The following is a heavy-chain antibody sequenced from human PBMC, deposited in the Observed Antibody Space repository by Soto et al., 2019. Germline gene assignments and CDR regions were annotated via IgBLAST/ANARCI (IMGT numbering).Heavy chain of an antibody. CDR1: GYTFTTYW. Sequence: PGESLKISCQGSGYTFTTYWIGWLRQMPGKGLEWMGIIYPGDSDARYSPSFQGRVTISADKSISTAYLQWSSLEASDTAMYYCARHEVGGQCSRGLCYWDYWGQGTLVTVSS. V-gene: IGHV5-51*01. J-gene: IGHJ4*01. CDR2: IYPGDSDA. D-gene: IGHD2-15*01. CDR3: ARHEVGGQCSRGLCYWDY.